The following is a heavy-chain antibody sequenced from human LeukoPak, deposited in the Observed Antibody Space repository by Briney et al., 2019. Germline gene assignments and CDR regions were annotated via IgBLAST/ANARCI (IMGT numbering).Heavy chain of an antibody. J-gene: IGHJ4*02. CDR2: INSDGSST. Sequence: GGSLRLSCAASGFTFSSYWMHWVRQAPGKGLVWVSRINSDGSSTSYADSVKGRFTSSRDNAKNTLYLQMNSLRAEDTAVYYCASATEGVYDSSGYYFDYWGQGTLVTVSS. V-gene: IGHV3-74*01. CDR3: ASATEGVYDSSGYYFDY. CDR1: GFTFSSYW. D-gene: IGHD3-22*01.